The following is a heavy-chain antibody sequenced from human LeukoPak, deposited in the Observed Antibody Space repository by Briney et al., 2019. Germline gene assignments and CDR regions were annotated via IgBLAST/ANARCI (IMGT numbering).Heavy chain of an antibody. J-gene: IGHJ4*02. CDR1: GDSISSSTYY. CDR3: ARVPPDYFDY. V-gene: IGHV4-39*07. CDR2: IYYSGST. Sequence: SETLSLTCTVSGDSISSSTYYWGWIRQPPGKGLEWIGIIYYSGSTYYNSSLKSRVSISVDTSKNQFSLKLTSVTAADTAVYYCARVPPDYFDYWGQGTLVTVSS.